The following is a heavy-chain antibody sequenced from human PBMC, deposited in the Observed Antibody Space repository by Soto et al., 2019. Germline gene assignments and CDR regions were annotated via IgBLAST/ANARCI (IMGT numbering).Heavy chain of an antibody. D-gene: IGHD3-16*01. CDR2: ITGRSGST. Sequence: ESGGDLVQPGGSLRLSCAASGFTFSNFAVNWVRQAPGKGLEWVSLITGRSGSTYYADSVKGRFTISRDNSKNMLYLQMNSLRAEDTAVYFCAKSYGLGSYFDYWGQGTLVAVSS. V-gene: IGHV3-23*01. CDR3: AKSYGLGSYFDY. CDR1: GFTFSNFA. J-gene: IGHJ4*02.